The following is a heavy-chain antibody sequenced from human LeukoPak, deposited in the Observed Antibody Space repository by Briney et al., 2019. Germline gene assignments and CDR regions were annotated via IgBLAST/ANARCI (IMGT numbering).Heavy chain of an antibody. D-gene: IGHD5-24*01. CDR1: GYTFTNYG. Sequence: GASVKVSCKASGYTFTNYGITWVRQAPGQGHEWMGWISGYQGSTKYAQNFQGRVTMTIDTSTSTAYMDLRSLRSDDTAIYFCARSDLGTITAGPFNWGQGTLVAVSS. CDR2: ISGYQGST. J-gene: IGHJ4*02. CDR3: ARSDLGTITAGPFN. V-gene: IGHV1-18*01.